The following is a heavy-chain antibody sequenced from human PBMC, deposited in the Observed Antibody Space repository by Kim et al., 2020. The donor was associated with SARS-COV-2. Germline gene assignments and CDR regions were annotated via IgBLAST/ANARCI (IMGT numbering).Heavy chain of an antibody. CDR3: ASPPGTYYYDRSAYRNTFDM. CDR2: INHGGST. D-gene: IGHD3-22*01. Sequence: SETLSLTCTVSGGSISSSIDYWGWIRQSPGKGLEWIGSINHGGSTYYNPSLRSRVTISLDTSKTQFSLKLRSVTAADTAVYYCASPPGTYYYDRSAYRNTFDMWGPGTMVTVSS. CDR1: GGSISSSIDY. J-gene: IGHJ3*02. V-gene: IGHV4-39*01.